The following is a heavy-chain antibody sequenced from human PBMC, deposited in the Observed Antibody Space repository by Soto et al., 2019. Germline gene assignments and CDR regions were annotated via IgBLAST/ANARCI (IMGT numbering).Heavy chain of an antibody. J-gene: IGHJ6*02. CDR1: GFTFSSYG. Sequence: PGGSLRLSCAASGFTFSSYGMHLVRQAPGKGLECVSVISYDGSNKYYADSVKGRFTISRDNSKNTLYLQMNSLRAEDTAVYYCAKDTRGVFYSSSSPYYYYGMDVWGQGTTVTVSS. D-gene: IGHD6-6*01. CDR2: ISYDGSNK. V-gene: IGHV3-30*18. CDR3: AKDTRGVFYSSSSPYYYYGMDV.